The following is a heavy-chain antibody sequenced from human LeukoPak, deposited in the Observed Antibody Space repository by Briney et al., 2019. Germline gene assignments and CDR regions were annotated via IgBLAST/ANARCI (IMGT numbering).Heavy chain of an antibody. CDR1: GGSFSGYY. CDR3: ARCSNSGYDFTFDY. J-gene: IGHJ4*02. D-gene: IGHD5-12*01. Sequence: SETLSLTCAVHGGSFSGYYWSWIRQPPGKGLEWIGEINHSGSTNYNPSLKSRVTISVDTSKNQFSLKLSSVTAADTAVYYCARCSNSGYDFTFDYWGQGTLVTVSS. CDR2: INHSGST. V-gene: IGHV4-34*01.